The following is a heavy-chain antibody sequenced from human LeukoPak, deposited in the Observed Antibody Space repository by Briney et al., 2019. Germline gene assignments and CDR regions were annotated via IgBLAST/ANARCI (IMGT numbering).Heavy chain of an antibody. Sequence: GGSLRLSCAASGFTVSSNYMSWVRQAPGKGLEWVSYISSSGSTIYYADSVKGRFTISRDNAKNSLYLQMNSLRAEDTAVYYCAGESFGGPPFDYWGQGTLVTVSS. D-gene: IGHD3-10*01. V-gene: IGHV3-11*01. CDR3: AGESFGGPPFDY. CDR1: GFTVSSNY. J-gene: IGHJ4*02. CDR2: ISSSGSTI.